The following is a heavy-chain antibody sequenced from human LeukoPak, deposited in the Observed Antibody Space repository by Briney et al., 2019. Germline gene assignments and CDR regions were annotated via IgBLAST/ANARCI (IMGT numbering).Heavy chain of an antibody. CDR1: GGSFSGYY. Sequence: SETLSLTCAVYGGSFSGYYWSWIRQPPGKGLEWIGEINHSGSTNYNPSLKSRVTISVDTSKNQFSLKLSSVTAADTAVYYCARGYYDFWSGYNGTYYYMDVWGKGTTVTVSS. D-gene: IGHD3-3*01. CDR2: INHSGST. CDR3: ARGYYDFWSGYNGTYYYMDV. J-gene: IGHJ6*03. V-gene: IGHV4-34*01.